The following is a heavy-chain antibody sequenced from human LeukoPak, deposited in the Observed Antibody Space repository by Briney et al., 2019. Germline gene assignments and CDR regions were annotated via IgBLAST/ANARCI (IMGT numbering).Heavy chain of an antibody. D-gene: IGHD6-19*01. V-gene: IGHV3-7*01. Sequence: GGSLRLSCAASGFTFTNYWMGWVRQAPGKGLEWVANIEHDGSEKYYVDSVKGRFTVSRDNAKSSLYLQMNSLRAEDTAVYYCARVQGSSGPGIFEYWGQGTLVTVSS. CDR3: ARVQGSSGPGIFEY. J-gene: IGHJ4*02. CDR2: IEHDGSEK. CDR1: GFTFTNYW.